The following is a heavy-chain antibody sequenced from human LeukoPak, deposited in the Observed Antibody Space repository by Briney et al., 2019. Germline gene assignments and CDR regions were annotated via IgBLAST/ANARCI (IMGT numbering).Heavy chain of an antibody. CDR2: ISSSSSSI. J-gene: IGHJ6*03. D-gene: IGHD3-10*01. V-gene: IGHV3-48*02. CDR3: VRAHGSGSYYPYYDYYMDV. CDR1: GFTFSSYS. Sequence: PGGSLRLSCAASGFTFSSYSMNWVRQAPGKGLEWVSYISSSSSSIYYADSVKGRFTISRDNAKNSLYLQMNSLRDEDTAVYYCVRAHGSGSYYPYYDYYMDVWGKGTTVTVSS.